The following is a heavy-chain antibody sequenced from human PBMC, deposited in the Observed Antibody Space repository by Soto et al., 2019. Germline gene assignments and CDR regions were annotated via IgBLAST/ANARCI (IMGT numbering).Heavy chain of an antibody. V-gene: IGHV3-66*01. Sequence: GGSLRLSCAASGFTVSSNYMSWVRQAPGKGLEWVSVIYSGGSTYYADSVKGRFTISRDNSKNTLYLQMNSLRAEDTAVYYCARDAVQITMVRGVNYYYYYMDVWGKGTTVTVSS. J-gene: IGHJ6*03. D-gene: IGHD3-10*01. CDR2: IYSGGST. CDR1: GFTVSSNY. CDR3: ARDAVQITMVRGVNYYYYYMDV.